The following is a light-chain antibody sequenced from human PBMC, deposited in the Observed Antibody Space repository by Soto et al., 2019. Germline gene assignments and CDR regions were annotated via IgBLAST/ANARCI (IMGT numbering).Light chain of an antibody. CDR1: QIVNSNY. V-gene: IGKV3-20*01. CDR3: QQFGTSPLWT. J-gene: IGKJ1*01. Sequence: EIVFTQSPVTLSLSPVERATLSCRASQIVNSNYLAWYQQKPGQAPRLLMYETSTRATGIPDRFSGSGSGTDFTLTISRLEPEDFAVYFCQQFGTSPLWTFGQGTKVDIK. CDR2: ETS.